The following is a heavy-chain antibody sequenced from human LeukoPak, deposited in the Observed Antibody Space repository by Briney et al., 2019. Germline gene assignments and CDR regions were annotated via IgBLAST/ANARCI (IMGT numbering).Heavy chain of an antibody. CDR3: ARHRDGGNVDAFDI. Sequence: SETLSLTCTVSGGSIRRSSYYWGWTRQPPGKGLEWIGSIYYTGSTYYNPALKSRITMSIDTSKNQFSLKLSSVTAADTAVYYCARHRDGGNVDAFDIWGQGTMVTVSS. D-gene: IGHD4-23*01. V-gene: IGHV4-39*01. J-gene: IGHJ3*02. CDR2: IYYTGST. CDR1: GGSIRRSSYY.